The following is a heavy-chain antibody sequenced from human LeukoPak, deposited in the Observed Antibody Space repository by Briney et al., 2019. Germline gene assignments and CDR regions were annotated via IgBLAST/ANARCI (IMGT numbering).Heavy chain of an antibody. D-gene: IGHD2/OR15-2a*01. CDR3: AKEGYGPEYPPKAVDY. CDR1: GYTFTSYY. J-gene: IGHJ4*02. CDR2: INPSGGST. Sequence: ASVKVSCKASGYTFTSYYMHWVRQAPGQGLEWMGIINPSGGSTSYAQKFQGRVTMTRDTSTSTVYMELSSLRSEDTAVYYCAKEGYGPEYPPKAVDYWGQGTLVTVSS. V-gene: IGHV1-46*01.